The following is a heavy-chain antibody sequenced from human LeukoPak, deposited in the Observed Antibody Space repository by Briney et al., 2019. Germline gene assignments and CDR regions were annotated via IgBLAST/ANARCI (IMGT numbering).Heavy chain of an antibody. CDR1: GYNFINYY. J-gene: IGHJ4*02. CDR2: INPGGGST. Sequence: ASVKVSCKTSGYNFINYYIHWVRQAPGQGLEWMGLINPGGGSTSYTERFQGRVSLTRDVSTNSVHLELSSLTSGDTAVYYCAGSRGNHFDYWGQGTLVTVSS. D-gene: IGHD3-10*01. CDR3: AGSRGNHFDY. V-gene: IGHV1-46*01.